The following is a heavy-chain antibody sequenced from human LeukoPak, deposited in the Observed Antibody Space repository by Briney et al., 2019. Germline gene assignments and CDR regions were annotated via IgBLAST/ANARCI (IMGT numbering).Heavy chain of an antibody. CDR3: ARDSYYDFWSGYSQYYYYYYMDV. CDR2: IYYSGST. D-gene: IGHD3-3*01. V-gene: IGHV4-39*07. J-gene: IGHJ6*03. Sequence: SETLSLTCTVSGGSISSGSYYWGWIRQPPGKGLEWIGSIYYSGSTYYNPSLKSRVTISVDTSKNQFSLKLSSVTAADTAVYYCARDSYYDFWSGYSQYYYYYYMDVWGKGTTVTVSS. CDR1: GGSISSGSYY.